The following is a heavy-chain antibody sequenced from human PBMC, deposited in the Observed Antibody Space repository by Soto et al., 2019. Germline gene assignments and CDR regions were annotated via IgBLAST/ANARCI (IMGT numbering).Heavy chain of an antibody. J-gene: IGHJ6*02. Sequence: RSLTRVVSGGPVSGDDLYWRWIRHLPGKGLEWIANVYHTGTTYYNPSLKSRVSMSVDTSQNQFSLILASVTAADTAVYYCARALVTDYNSRDYHYYFAMDVWGQGTSVT. CDR2: VYHTGTT. CDR3: ARALVTDYNSRDYHYYFAMDV. CDR1: GGPVSGDDLY. D-gene: IGHD3-22*01. V-gene: IGHV4-31*02.